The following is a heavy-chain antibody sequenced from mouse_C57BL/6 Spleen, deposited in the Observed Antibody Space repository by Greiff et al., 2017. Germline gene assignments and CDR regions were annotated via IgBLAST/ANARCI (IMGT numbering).Heavy chain of an antibody. D-gene: IGHD2-1*01. CDR2: ISDGGSYT. J-gene: IGHJ4*01. CDR1: GFTFSSYA. CDR3: ARGGDGNYDYAMDY. Sequence: EVKLMESGGGLVKPGGSLKLSCAASGFTFSSYAMSWVRQTPEKRLEWVATISDGGSYTYYPDNVKGRFTISRDNAKNNLYLQMSQLKSEDTAMYYCARGGDGNYDYAMDYWGQGTSVTGSS. V-gene: IGHV5-4*03.